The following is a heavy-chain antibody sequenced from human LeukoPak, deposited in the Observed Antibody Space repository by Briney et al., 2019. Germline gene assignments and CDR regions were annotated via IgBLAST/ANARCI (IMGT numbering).Heavy chain of an antibody. Sequence: SETLSLTCNVSGGSITGYYWGWIRQPPGKTLEWIGNVYHTGTTNYHPSLDSRLTLSLDMARNQVSLQLKSVTAADTAVYHCTRHDPSPLAFGGVVAPANYWGLGTLVTVSS. V-gene: IGHV4-59*01. CDR2: VYHTGTT. D-gene: IGHD3-16*02. CDR3: TRHDPSPLAFGGVVAPANY. J-gene: IGHJ4*02. CDR1: GGSITGYY.